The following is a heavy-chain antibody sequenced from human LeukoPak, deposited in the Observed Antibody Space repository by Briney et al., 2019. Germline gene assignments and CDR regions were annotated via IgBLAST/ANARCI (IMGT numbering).Heavy chain of an antibody. Sequence: SVTVSCKASGGTFSSYAISWVRQAPGQGLEWMGGIIPIFGTANYAQKFQGRVTITADKSTSTAYMELSSLRSEDTAVYYCARQAEYDILTGYSYFDYWGQGTLVTVSS. CDR2: IIPIFGTA. CDR3: ARQAEYDILTGYSYFDY. V-gene: IGHV1-69*06. CDR1: GGTFSSYA. J-gene: IGHJ4*02. D-gene: IGHD3-9*01.